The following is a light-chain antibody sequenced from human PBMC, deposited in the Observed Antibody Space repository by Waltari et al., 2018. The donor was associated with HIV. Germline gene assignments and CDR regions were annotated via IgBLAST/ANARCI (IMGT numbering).Light chain of an antibody. CDR3: SSYAGSNNVV. CDR2: EVT. Sequence: QSALTQPPSASGSPGQSVTISCTGTSNDVGGYNYVSWYQQHQGKAPKLRIYEVTKRPYGVLVRFCCSKSGNTASLTASRPHAEDESDYYCSSYAGSNNVVFGGGTKLTVL. V-gene: IGLV2-8*01. CDR1: SNDVGGYNY. J-gene: IGLJ2*01.